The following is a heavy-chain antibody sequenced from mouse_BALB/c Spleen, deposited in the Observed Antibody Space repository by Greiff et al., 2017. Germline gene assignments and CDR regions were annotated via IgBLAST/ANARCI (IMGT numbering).Heavy chain of an antibody. V-gene: IGHV1-7*01. CDR2: INPSTGYT. J-gene: IGHJ2*01. CDR3: ARLNGNYNFDY. D-gene: IGHD2-1*01. Sequence: VKLQQSGAELAKPGASVKMSCKASGYTFTSYWMHWVKQRPGQGLEWIGYINPSTGYTEYNQKFKDKATLTADKSSSTAYMQLSSLTSEDSAVYYCARLNGNYNFDYWGQGTTLTVSS. CDR1: GYTFTSYW.